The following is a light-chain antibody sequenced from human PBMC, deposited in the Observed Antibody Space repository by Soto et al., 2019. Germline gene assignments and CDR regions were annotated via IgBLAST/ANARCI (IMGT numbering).Light chain of an antibody. Sequence: QSALAQPASVSGSPGQSITISCTGTTSDIAGYNYVSWYQQHPGKAPKLLIYEVTSRASGVSHRFSGSKSGNTASLTISGLQAEDEAEYYCNSYTSASFYVFGTGKKVNV. J-gene: IGLJ1*01. V-gene: IGLV2-14*01. CDR3: NSYTSASFYV. CDR2: EVT. CDR1: TSDIAGYNY.